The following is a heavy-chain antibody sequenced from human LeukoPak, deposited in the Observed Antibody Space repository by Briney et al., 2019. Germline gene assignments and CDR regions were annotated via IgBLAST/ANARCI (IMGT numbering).Heavy chain of an antibody. CDR2: ISSSSSYI. D-gene: IGHD2-2*01. CDR3: ARDSREYCSSTSCSDGFDP. J-gene: IGHJ5*02. CDR1: GFTFSSYS. Sequence: GGSLRLSCAASGFTFSSYSMNWVRQAPGEGLEWVSSISSSSSYIYYADSVKGRFTISRDNAKNSLYLQMNSLRAEDTAVYYCARDSREYCSSTSCSDGFDPSGQGTLVTVSS. V-gene: IGHV3-21*01.